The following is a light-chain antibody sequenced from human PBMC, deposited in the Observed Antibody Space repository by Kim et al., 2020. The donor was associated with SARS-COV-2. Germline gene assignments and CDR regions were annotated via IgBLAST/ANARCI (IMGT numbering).Light chain of an antibody. CDR2: GAS. CDR3: KQYYNWPYT. J-gene: IGKJ2*01. V-gene: IGKV3-15*01. Sequence: EIVMTQSPATLSVSPGERATLSCRARQSVSSNLAWYQQKPGQAHRLLIYGASTRATGIPARFSGSGSGTEFTLTISSLQSEDFAVYYCKQYYNWPYTFGQGTKLEI. CDR1: QSVSSN.